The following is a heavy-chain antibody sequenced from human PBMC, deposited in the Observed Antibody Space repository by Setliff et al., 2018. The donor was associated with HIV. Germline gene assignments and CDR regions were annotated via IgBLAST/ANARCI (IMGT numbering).Heavy chain of an antibody. CDR1: GDSVSNDNYY. V-gene: IGHV4-39*02. J-gene: IGHJ4*02. D-gene: IGHD3-22*01. CDR2: FHYGGTP. Sequence: SETLSLTCGVSGDSVSNDNYYWGWIRQPPGKGLEWIGSFHYGGTPNYNPSLRGRVDISVDTSKNYFSLRLTSVTAADTAAYHCASPSDYYENSGLDYWGQGKRVTSPQ. CDR3: ASPSDYYENSGLDY.